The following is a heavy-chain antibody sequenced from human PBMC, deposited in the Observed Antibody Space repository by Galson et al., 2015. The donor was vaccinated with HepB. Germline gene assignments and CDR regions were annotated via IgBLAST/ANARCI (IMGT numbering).Heavy chain of an antibody. CDR2: ISNDGNNE. CDR1: GFIFSRSG. D-gene: IGHD2-21*02. J-gene: IGHJ4*02. Sequence: SLRLSCAASGFIFSRSGMHWVRQAPGKGLEWVAVISNDGNNETYADSVKGRFTISRDNSKSTLNLKINRLRAEDTAVYHCVKDGGSTYCGGDCYSAVFEHWGQGTLVTVSA. CDR3: VKDGGSTYCGGDCYSAVFEH. V-gene: IGHV3-30*18.